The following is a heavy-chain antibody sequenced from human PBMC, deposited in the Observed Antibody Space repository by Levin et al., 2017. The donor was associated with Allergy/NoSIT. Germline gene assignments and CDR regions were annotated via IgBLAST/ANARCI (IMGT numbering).Heavy chain of an antibody. CDR1: GFNVSSHY. D-gene: IGHD3-10*01. CDR2: IYSGGST. Sequence: GESLKISCAASGFNVSSHYMSWVRQAPGKGLDWVSIIYSGGSTYYADSVKGRFTISRDNSKNTLYLQMNSLGAEDTAVYYCARDRPYGSRSLIDYWGQGTLVTVSS. CDR3: ARDRPYGSRSLIDY. J-gene: IGHJ4*02. V-gene: IGHV3-66*01.